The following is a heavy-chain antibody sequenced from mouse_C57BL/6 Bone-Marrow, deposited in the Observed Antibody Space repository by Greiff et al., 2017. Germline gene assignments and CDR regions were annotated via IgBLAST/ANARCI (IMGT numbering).Heavy chain of an antibody. CDR1: GYTFTSYW. V-gene: IGHV1-69*01. J-gene: IGHJ2*01. CDR3: ARGLFDY. CDR2: IDPSDSYT. Sequence: QVQLQQPGAELVMPGASVKLSCKASGYTFTSYWMHWVKQRPGQGLEWIGEIDPSDSYTNYNQKFKGKSTLTVDKSSSSAYMQLSSLTSEDSAVYYCARGLFDYWGQGTTLTVSS.